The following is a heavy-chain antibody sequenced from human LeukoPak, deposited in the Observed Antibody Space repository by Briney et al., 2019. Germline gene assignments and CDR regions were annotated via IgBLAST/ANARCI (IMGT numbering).Heavy chain of an antibody. Sequence: GGSLRLSCAASGFTFSSYAMSWVRQAPGKGLEWVSVISGSGAGSYYADSVKGRVTVSRDNSKNTVFLQMNSLRAEDTAVYYCAKHPDFGSSSQYFDFWGQGTLVTVSS. CDR3: AKHPDFGSSSQYFDF. V-gene: IGHV3-23*01. CDR2: ISGSGAGS. D-gene: IGHD6-6*01. CDR1: GFTFSSYA. J-gene: IGHJ4*02.